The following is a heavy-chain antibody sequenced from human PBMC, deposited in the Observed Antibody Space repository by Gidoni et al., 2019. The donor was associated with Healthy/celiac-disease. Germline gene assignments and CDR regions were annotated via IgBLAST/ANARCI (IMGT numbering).Heavy chain of an antibody. V-gene: IGHV4-39*01. D-gene: IGHD3-22*01. J-gene: IGHJ5*02. Sequence: QLQLQESGPGLVKPSETLSLTCTVSGGSISSSSYYWGWIRQPPGKGLEWIGSIYYSGSTYYNPSLKSRVTISVDTSKNQFSLKLSSVTAADTAVYYCARRIRARYYDSSGYSSSSWFDPWGQGTLVTVSS. CDR1: GGSISSSSYY. CDR3: ARRIRARYYDSSGYSSSSWFDP. CDR2: IYYSGST.